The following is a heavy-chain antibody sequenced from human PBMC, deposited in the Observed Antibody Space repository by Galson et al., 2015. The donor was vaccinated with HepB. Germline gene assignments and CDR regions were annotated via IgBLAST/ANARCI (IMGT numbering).Heavy chain of an antibody. J-gene: IGHJ4*02. CDR1: GFIFSTYS. Sequence: SLRLSCAASGFIFSTYSMNWVRQAPGKGLEWVSYISTSSSSKEYADSVKGRFTISRDNAKNSLYLQMNSLRDEDTAVYHCTRDNNYDFWSGYQFDYWGQGTLVTVSS. D-gene: IGHD3-3*01. V-gene: IGHV3-48*02. CDR2: ISTSSSSK. CDR3: TRDNNYDFWSGYQFDY.